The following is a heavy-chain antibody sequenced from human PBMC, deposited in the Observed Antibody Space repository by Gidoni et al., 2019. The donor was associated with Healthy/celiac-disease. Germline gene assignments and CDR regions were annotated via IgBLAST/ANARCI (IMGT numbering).Heavy chain of an antibody. CDR2: INPSGGST. J-gene: IGHJ4*02. D-gene: IGHD1-26*01. CDR3: ARSSSGHSGSYWVPPGPHFDY. V-gene: IGHV1-46*03. CDR1: GYTFTSDY. Sequence: QVQLVQSGAEVKKPGASVKVSCKASGYTFTSDYMHWVRQAPGQGLEWMGIINPSGGSTSYAQKFQGRVTMTRDTSTSTVYMELSSLRSEDTAVYYCARSSSGHSGSYWVPPGPHFDYWGQGTLVTVSS.